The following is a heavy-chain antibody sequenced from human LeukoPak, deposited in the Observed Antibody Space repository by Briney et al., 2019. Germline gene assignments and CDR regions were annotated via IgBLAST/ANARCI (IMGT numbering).Heavy chain of an antibody. CDR2: MSPTSGGT. J-gene: IGHJ4*02. V-gene: IGHV1-2*06. CDR3: ARDDGLDY. Sequence: ASVKVSFKATGYTFAGYYMHWVRQAPGQGLEWMGRMSPTSGGTNYAPKFQGRVTMTRDTSISTAYMELSSLRSDDTAIYYCARDDGLDYWGQGTLVTVSS. CDR1: GYTFAGYY.